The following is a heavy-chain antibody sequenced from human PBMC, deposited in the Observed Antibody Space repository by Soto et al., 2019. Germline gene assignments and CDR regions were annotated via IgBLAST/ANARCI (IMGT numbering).Heavy chain of an antibody. CDR1: GGSISSGGYY. V-gene: IGHV4-31*03. CDR3: ARDGEVGYYYGMDV. J-gene: IGHJ6*02. Sequence: SETLSLTCTVSGGSISSGGYYWSWIRQHPGKGLEWIGYIYYSGSTYYNPSLKNRVTISVDTSKNQFSLKLSSVTAADTAVYYCARDGEVGYYYGMDVWGQGTTVTVSS. CDR2: IYYSGST. D-gene: IGHD3-16*01.